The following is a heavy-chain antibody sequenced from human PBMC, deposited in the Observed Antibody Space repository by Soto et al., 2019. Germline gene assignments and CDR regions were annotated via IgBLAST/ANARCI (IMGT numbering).Heavy chain of an antibody. CDR2: TYYRSKWYN. J-gene: IGHJ6*02. CDR1: GDSVSSNSAA. D-gene: IGHD1-7*01. Sequence: SQTLSLTCAISGDSVSSNSAAWNWIRQSPSRGLEWLGRTYYRSKWYNDYAVSVKSRITINPDTSKNQFSLQLNSVTPEDTAVYYCARDQRPWLELGGYYYYGMDVWGQGTTVTVSS. CDR3: ARDQRPWLELGGYYYYGMDV. V-gene: IGHV6-1*01.